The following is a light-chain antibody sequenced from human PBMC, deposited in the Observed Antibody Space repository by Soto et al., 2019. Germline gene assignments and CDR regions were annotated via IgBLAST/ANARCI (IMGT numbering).Light chain of an antibody. CDR3: QQSYSTPRPG. V-gene: IGKV1-39*01. J-gene: IGKJ4*01. Sequence: DIQMTQSPSSLSASVGDRVTITCRASQSISSYLNWYQQKPGKAPKLLIYAASSLQSGVPSRFSGSGSGTDFTLTISSLQPEDFATYYCQQSYSTPRPGFGGGTKVEIK. CDR1: QSISSY. CDR2: AAS.